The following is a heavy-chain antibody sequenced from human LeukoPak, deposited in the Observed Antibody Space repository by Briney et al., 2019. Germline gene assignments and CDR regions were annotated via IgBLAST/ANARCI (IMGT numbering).Heavy chain of an antibody. CDR2: IYTSGST. Sequence: SETLSLTCTVSGASIRSDTYYWSWIRQPAGKGLEWIGRIYTSGSTNYNPSLKSRVTMSVDTSNNQFFLNLSSVTAADTAVYYCTRDSRYYDYWSGYLDYWGQGTLVTVSS. V-gene: IGHV4-61*02. D-gene: IGHD3-3*01. CDR3: TRDSRYYDYWSGYLDY. J-gene: IGHJ4*02. CDR1: GASIRSDTYY.